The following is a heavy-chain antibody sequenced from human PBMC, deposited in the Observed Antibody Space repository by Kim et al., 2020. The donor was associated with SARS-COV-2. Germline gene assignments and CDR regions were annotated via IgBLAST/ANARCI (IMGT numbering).Heavy chain of an antibody. V-gene: IGHV3-73*01. CDR1: GFIFDVSD. Sequence: GGSLRLSCAASGFIFDVSDIHWVRQAPGKGLEWVGRIQTKTDNHATAYAASVQGRFTLSRDDSMTTAYLQMSRLKSEDTAVYYCARRHHQILTGPRDGLDVWGQGTTVTVSS. CDR2: IQTKTDNHAT. CDR3: ARRHHQILTGPRDGLDV. J-gene: IGHJ6*02. D-gene: IGHD3-9*01.